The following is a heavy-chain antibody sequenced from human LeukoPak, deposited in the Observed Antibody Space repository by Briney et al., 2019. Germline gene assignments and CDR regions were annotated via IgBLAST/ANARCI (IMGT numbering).Heavy chain of an antibody. CDR3: ARARGSGSYYNLDY. Sequence: GASVKVSCKASGYTFTSYAMNWVRQAPGQGLEWMGWISAYNGNTNYAQKLQGRVTMTTDTSTSTAYMELRSLRSDDTAVYYCARARGSGSYYNLDYWGQGTLVTVSS. CDR2: ISAYNGNT. V-gene: IGHV1-18*01. D-gene: IGHD3-10*01. CDR1: GYTFTSYA. J-gene: IGHJ4*02.